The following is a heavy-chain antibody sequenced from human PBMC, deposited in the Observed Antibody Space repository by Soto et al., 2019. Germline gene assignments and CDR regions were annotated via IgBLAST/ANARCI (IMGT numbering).Heavy chain of an antibody. CDR3: ARELGSIFGVVTDILYGMDV. CDR2: INAGNGNT. V-gene: IGHV1-3*01. D-gene: IGHD3-3*01. Sequence: ASVKVSCKASGYRFTSYAMRWVRQAPGQRLEWMGSINAGNGNTKYSQKFQGRVTITRDTSASTAYMELSSLRSEDTAVYYCARELGSIFGVVTDILYGMDVWGQGTTVTVSS. J-gene: IGHJ6*02. CDR1: GYRFTSYA.